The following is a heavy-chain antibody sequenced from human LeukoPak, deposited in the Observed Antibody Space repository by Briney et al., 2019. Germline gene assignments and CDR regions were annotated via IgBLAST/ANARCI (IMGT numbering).Heavy chain of an antibody. CDR3: ARDNSGSYFDAFDI. V-gene: IGHV4-61*02. D-gene: IGHD1-26*01. Sequence: SETLSLTCTVSGGSISRGSYYWSWIRQPAGKGLEWIGRIYTSGSTNYNPSLKSRVTISVDTSKNQFSLKLSSVNAAYTAVYYCARDNSGSYFDAFDIWGQGTMVTVSS. J-gene: IGHJ3*02. CDR1: GGSISRGSYY. CDR2: IYTSGST.